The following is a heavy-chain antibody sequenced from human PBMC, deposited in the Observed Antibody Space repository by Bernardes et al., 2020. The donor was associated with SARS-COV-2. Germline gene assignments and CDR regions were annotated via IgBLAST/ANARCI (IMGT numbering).Heavy chain of an antibody. J-gene: IGHJ6*02. D-gene: IGHD4-17*01. CDR3: ARGPTVTTFYSSWGLGYGMDV. CDR1: GGSFSGYY. Sequence: SETLSLTCAVYGGSFSGYYWSWIRQPPGKGLEWIGEINHSGSTNYNPSLKSRVTISVDTSKNQFSLKLSSVTAADTAVYYCARGPTVTTFYSSWGLGYGMDVWGQGTTVTVSS. V-gene: IGHV4-34*01. CDR2: INHSGST.